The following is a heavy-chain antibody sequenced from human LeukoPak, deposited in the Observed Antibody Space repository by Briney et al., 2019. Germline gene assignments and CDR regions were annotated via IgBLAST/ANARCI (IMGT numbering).Heavy chain of an antibody. D-gene: IGHD5-24*01. CDR3: AKGRMMATIMISFDY. V-gene: IGHV3-30*18. CDR1: GFTFSSYG. Sequence: PGGSLRLSCAASGFTFSSYGMYWVRQAPGKGLEWVAVISYDGSTQYYADSVKGRFTISRDNSNNTLSLQMNSLKAEDTAVYYCAKGRMMATIMISFDYWGRGTLVTVSS. CDR2: ISYDGSTQ. J-gene: IGHJ4*02.